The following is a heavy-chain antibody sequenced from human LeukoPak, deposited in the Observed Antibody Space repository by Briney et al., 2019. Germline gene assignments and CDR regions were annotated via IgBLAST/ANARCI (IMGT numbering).Heavy chain of an antibody. D-gene: IGHD3-3*01. Sequence: SETLSLTCAVSGGSISSGGYSWSWIRQPPGTGLEWIGYIYHSGSTYYNPSLKSRVTISVDRSKNQFSLKLSSVTAADTAVYYCARGLTGDYDFWSGYSTGDYFDYWGQGTLVTVSS. CDR3: ARGLTGDYDFWSGYSTGDYFDY. CDR2: IYHSGST. J-gene: IGHJ4*02. V-gene: IGHV4-30-2*01. CDR1: GGSISSGGYS.